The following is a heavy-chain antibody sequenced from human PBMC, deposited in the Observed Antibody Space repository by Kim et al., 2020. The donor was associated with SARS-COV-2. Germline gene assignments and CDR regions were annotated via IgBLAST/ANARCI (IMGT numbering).Heavy chain of an antibody. V-gene: IGHV4-34*01. Sequence: PSLKSGVTISVDTSKKQFSLKLSSVTAADTAVYYCARGRFLWCGGNWFDPWGQGTLVTVSS. D-gene: IGHD3-10*01. CDR3: ARGRFLWCGGNWFDP. J-gene: IGHJ5*02.